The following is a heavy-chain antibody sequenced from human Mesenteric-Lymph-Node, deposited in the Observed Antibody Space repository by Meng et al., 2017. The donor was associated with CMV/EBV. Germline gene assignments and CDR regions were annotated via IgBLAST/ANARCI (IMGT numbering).Heavy chain of an antibody. CDR1: GDSINEQNW. CDR3: ARGLYGDNAY. D-gene: IGHD4-17*01. V-gene: IGHV4-4*02. J-gene: IGHJ4*02. Sequence: GVSGDSINEQNWGRWVRQPPGKGLEWIGEIYHSGRTKYNPSLKSRVKISMDKSNNQFSLKLNSVTAADTDVYYCARGLYGDNAYWGQGTLVTVSS. CDR2: IYHSGRT.